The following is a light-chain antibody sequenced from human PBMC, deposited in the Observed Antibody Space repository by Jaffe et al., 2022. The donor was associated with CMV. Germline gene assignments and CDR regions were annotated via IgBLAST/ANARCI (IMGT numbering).Light chain of an antibody. V-gene: IGLV1-44*01. J-gene: IGLJ2*01. CDR3: TAWDDSLNGVV. CDR1: SSNIGSNT. CDR2: GNN. Sequence: QSVLTQPPSASGTPGQRVTISCSGSSSNIGSNTVNWYQQLPGTAPKLLIYGNNQRPSGVPDRFSGSKSGTSASLAISGLQSEDEAHYYCTAWDDSLNGVVFGGGTKLTVL.